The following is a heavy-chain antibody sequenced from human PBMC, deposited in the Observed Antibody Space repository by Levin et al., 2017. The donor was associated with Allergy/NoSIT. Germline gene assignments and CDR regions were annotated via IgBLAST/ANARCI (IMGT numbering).Heavy chain of an antibody. D-gene: IGHD1-1*01. V-gene: IGHV5-51*01. Sequence: GESLKISCKDSGYSYTNHWIGWVRQMPGKGLELMGIINPADSDTRYSPSVQGQVTISADKSIRSAYLQWSSLKASDTAIYYCARLNDANYYYYGMDVWGQGTTVTVSS. CDR2: INPADSDT. J-gene: IGHJ6*02. CDR1: GYSYTNHW. CDR3: ARLNDANYYYYGMDV.